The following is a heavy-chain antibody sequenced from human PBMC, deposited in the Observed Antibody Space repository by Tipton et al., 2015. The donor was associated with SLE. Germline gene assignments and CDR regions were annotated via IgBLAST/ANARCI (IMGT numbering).Heavy chain of an antibody. CDR2: IYTSGGT. Sequence: TLSLTCTVSGDTISSYYWSWIRQPPGKGLEWIGYIYTSGGTNYNPSLKSRVTISVDTSKNQFSLKLSSVTAADTAVYYCARDYYEDAFDIWGQGTMVTVSS. CDR1: GDTISSYY. CDR3: ARDYYEDAFDI. V-gene: IGHV4-4*08. J-gene: IGHJ3*02. D-gene: IGHD3-3*01.